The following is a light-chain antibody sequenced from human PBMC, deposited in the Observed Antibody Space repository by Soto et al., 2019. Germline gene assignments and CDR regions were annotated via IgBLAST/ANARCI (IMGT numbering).Light chain of an antibody. V-gene: IGKV3-20*01. CDR2: DAS. J-gene: IGKJ1*01. CDR3: QQYGTSPRT. CDR1: QRVSSGY. Sequence: EIVLTQSPGTLSLSPGERATLSCRASQRVSSGYLAWYQQKAGQAPRLLIYDASSRATGIPDRFSGSGSGTDFTLTIVRLEPEDFAVYYCQQYGTSPRTFGQGTKVEIK.